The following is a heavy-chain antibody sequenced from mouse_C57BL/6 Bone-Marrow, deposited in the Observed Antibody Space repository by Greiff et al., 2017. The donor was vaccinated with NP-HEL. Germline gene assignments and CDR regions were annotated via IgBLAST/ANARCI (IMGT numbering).Heavy chain of an antibody. V-gene: IGHV1-50*01. Sequence: VQLQQPGAELVKPGASVKLSCKASGYTFTSYWMQWVKQRPGQGLEWIGEIDPSDSYTNYNQKFKGKATLTVDTSSSTAYMQLSSLTSEDSAVYYCARGGVYFNWYFDVWGTGTTVTVSS. CDR1: GYTFTSYW. D-gene: IGHD2-1*01. J-gene: IGHJ1*03. CDR3: ARGGVYFNWYFDV. CDR2: IDPSDSYT.